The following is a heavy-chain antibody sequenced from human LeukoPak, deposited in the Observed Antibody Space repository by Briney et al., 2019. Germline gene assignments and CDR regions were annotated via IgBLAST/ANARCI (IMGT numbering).Heavy chain of an antibody. V-gene: IGHV3-23*01. J-gene: IGHJ4*02. CDR3: ARGFDYFDY. CDR1: GSTLSSYA. CDR2: ISGSGGST. Sequence: PGGSLRLSCAASGSTLSSYAMSWVRQAPGKGLEWVSAISGSGGSTYYADSVKGRFTISRDNSKNTLYLQMNSLRAEDTAVYYCARGFDYFDYWGQGTLVTVSS.